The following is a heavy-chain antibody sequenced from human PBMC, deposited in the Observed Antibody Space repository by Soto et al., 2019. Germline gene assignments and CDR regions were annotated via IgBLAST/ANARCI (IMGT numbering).Heavy chain of an antibody. J-gene: IGHJ4*02. Sequence: EVQLVESGGGLVKPGGSLRLSCAASTFSFNNAWMNWVRPAPGKGLEWAGRIKSQTDGGTTDYAAHMKGRFTISRDDSKYTLYLQMNSLETEDTAVCYGTSGAVISGWFVVDHWGQGALVTVSS. V-gene: IGHV3-15*07. D-gene: IGHD6-19*01. CDR2: IKSQTDGGTT. CDR3: TSGAVISGWFVVDH. CDR1: TFSFNNAW.